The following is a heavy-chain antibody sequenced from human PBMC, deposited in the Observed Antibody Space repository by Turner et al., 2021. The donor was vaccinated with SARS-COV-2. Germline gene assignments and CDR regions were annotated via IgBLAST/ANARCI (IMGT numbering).Heavy chain of an antibody. Sequence: QVQLQESGTGLVKPSEPLSLTCTVSGGSIRTYYWSWIRQPPGKVLEWIGYIYYSGITNYNPSLKSRVTISVDASKIQFSLKLSSVTAADTAVYYCARHPGHYFDSSAYQTPYGMDVWGQGTTVTVSS. CDR3: ARHPGHYFDSSAYQTPYGMDV. CDR1: GGSIRTYY. V-gene: IGHV4-59*08. CDR2: IYYSGIT. D-gene: IGHD3-22*01. J-gene: IGHJ6*02.